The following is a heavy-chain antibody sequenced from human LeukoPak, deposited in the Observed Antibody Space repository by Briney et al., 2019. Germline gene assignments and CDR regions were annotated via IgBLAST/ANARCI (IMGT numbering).Heavy chain of an antibody. CDR3: AREVGATYYFDY. D-gene: IGHD1-26*01. V-gene: IGHV3-21*01. Sequence: GGSLRLSCAASGFTFSSYSMNWVRQAPGKGLEWVSSISSSSYIYYADSVKGRFTISRDNAKNSLYLQMNSLRAEDTAVYYCAREVGATYYFDYWGQGTLVTVSS. J-gene: IGHJ4*02. CDR2: ISSSSYI. CDR1: GFTFSSYS.